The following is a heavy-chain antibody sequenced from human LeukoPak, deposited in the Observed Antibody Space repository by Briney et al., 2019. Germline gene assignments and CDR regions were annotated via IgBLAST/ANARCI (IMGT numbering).Heavy chain of an antibody. D-gene: IGHD3-9*01. Sequence: GASLRLSCAASGFTFSNYAMSWARQAPGKGLEWVSAITGSGGNTYYADSVKGRFTISRDNSKNTVFLQMNSLRAEDTAVYYCAKGGDYDVLTGYYVSDYWGQGTLVTVSS. J-gene: IGHJ4*02. V-gene: IGHV3-23*01. CDR3: AKGGDYDVLTGYYVSDY. CDR2: ITGSGGNT. CDR1: GFTFSNYA.